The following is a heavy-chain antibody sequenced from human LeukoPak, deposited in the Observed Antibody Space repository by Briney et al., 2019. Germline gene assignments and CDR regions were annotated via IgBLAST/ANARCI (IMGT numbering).Heavy chain of an antibody. CDR2: IKEDGSEK. CDR3: VRDYNWGFDY. Sequence: GGCLRLSCAASGCTFSGYWMSWVRPAPGGGLGWVANIKEDGSEKSSVDSVKSRFTIYRDNSKNNVYLQMYSLRVEDTSIYDCVRDYNWGFDYWGQGTVVTVSS. J-gene: IGHJ4*02. D-gene: IGHD1-1*01. CDR1: GCTFSGYW. V-gene: IGHV3-7*01.